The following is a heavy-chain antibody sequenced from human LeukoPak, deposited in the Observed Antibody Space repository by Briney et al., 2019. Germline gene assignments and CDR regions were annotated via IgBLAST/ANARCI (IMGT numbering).Heavy chain of an antibody. J-gene: IGHJ3*02. CDR1: GYTFTSYY. CDR2: INPSVGST. V-gene: IGHV1-46*04. CDR3: AISGYCGGECYAFDI. D-gene: IGHD2-21*01. Sequence: ASVKVSCKPSGYTFTSYYMHWVRQAPGQGLEWMAIINPSVGSTSYAQKLQGRVTMTRDTSTSTVYMELSSLRSENTAVYYCAISGYCGGECYAFDIWGQGTMVTVSS.